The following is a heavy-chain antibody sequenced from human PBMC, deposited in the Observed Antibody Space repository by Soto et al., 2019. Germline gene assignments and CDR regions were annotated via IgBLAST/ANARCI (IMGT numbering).Heavy chain of an antibody. CDR3: ARYKSNYYYGMDV. D-gene: IGHD1-20*01. V-gene: IGHV4-39*07. J-gene: IGHJ6*02. CDR1: GDSITSNSYF. CDR2: IYYSGTT. Sequence: PSETLSLTCTVSGDSITSNSYFWAWIRQPPGKGLEWIGSIYYSGTTYYNPSLKSRVTISVDRSKNQFSLKLSSVTAADTAVYYCARYKSNYYYGMDVWGQGTTVTVSS.